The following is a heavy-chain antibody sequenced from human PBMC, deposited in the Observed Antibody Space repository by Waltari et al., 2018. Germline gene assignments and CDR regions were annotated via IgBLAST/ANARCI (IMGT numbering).Heavy chain of an antibody. CDR3: AKESIAAHAFDI. CDR2: ISWNSGSI. Sequence: EVQLVESGGGLVQPGRSLRLSCAASGLPFDDYAMHWVRQAPGKGLEWVSGISWNSGSIGYADSVKGRFTISRDNAKNSLYLQMNSLRAEDTALYYCAKESIAAHAFDIWGQGTMVTVSS. D-gene: IGHD6-6*01. V-gene: IGHV3-9*01. J-gene: IGHJ3*02. CDR1: GLPFDDYA.